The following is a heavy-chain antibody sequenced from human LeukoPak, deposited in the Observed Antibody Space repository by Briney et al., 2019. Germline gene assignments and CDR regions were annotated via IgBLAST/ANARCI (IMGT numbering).Heavy chain of an antibody. V-gene: IGHV4-34*01. D-gene: IGHD3-16*01. CDR3: ARATSRFDP. J-gene: IGHJ5*02. CDR2: INHSGST. CDR1: GGSFSGYY. Sequence: SETLSLTCAVYGGSFSGYYWSWIRQPPGKGLEWIGEINHSGSTNYNPSLKSRVTISVDTSKNQFSLKLSSVTAADTAVYYCARATSRFDPWGQGTLVSVSS.